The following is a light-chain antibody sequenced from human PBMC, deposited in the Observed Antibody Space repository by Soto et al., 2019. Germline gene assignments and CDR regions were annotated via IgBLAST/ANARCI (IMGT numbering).Light chain of an antibody. CDR1: QSVSRSY. CDR3: QQYGSSPIT. V-gene: IGKV3-20*01. J-gene: IGKJ5*01. CDR2: GAS. Sequence: EIVLTQSPGTLSLSPGERATLSCRASQSVSRSYLAWYQQKPGQAPRLLIYGASSRATGIPDRFSGSGSGTDCTLTISRLEPEDFAVYYSQQYGSSPITFGQWTRLELK.